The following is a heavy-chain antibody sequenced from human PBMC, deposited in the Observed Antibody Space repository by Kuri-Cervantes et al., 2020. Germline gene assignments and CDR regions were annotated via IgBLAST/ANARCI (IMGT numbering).Heavy chain of an antibody. D-gene: IGHD2-21*02. Sequence: ASVKVSCKASGYTFTSYGVSWVRQAPGQGLEWMGWISAYNGNTNYAQKLQGRVTMTTDTSTSTAYMELSSLRSEDTAVYYCARGRYCGGDCYYYYYYGMDVWGQGTTVTVSS. CDR2: ISAYNGNT. CDR3: ARGRYCGGDCYYYYYYGMDV. J-gene: IGHJ6*02. V-gene: IGHV1-18*01. CDR1: GYTFTSYG.